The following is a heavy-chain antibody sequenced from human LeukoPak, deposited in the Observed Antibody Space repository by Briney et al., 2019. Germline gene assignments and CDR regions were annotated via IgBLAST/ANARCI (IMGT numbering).Heavy chain of an antibody. V-gene: IGHV4-34*01. Sequence: SETLSLTCAVYGGSFSGYYWSWIRQPPGKGLEWIGEINHSGSTNYNPSLKSRVTISVDTSKNQFSLKLSSVTAADTAVYYCARGEDIVVVPAAMAFDIWGQGTMVTVSP. CDR3: ARGEDIVVVPAAMAFDI. CDR2: INHSGST. D-gene: IGHD2-2*01. CDR1: GGSFSGYY. J-gene: IGHJ3*02.